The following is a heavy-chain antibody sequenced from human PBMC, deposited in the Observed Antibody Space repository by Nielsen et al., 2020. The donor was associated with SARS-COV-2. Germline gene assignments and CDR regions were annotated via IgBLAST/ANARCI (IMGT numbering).Heavy chain of an antibody. V-gene: IGHV4-59*12. Sequence: SETLSLTCAVSGTSITSSSWSWIRQPPGKGLEWIGYIFYNGNTNYSPSLKSRVTIFFDTSKNHFSLKLSSVTAADTAVYYCARDAGTGWDGVVMDVWGKGTTVTVSS. CDR3: ARDAGTGWDGVVMDV. CDR1: GTSITSSS. D-gene: IGHD3-3*01. J-gene: IGHJ6*04. CDR2: IFYNGNT.